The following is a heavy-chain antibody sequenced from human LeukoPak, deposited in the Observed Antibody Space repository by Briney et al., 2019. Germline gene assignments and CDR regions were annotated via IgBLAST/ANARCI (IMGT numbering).Heavy chain of an antibody. D-gene: IGHD3-3*01. J-gene: IGHJ6*03. CDR2: IYYSGST. CDR3: ARVEGDYDFYDYYMDV. V-gene: IGHV4-59*01. Sequence: SETLSLTXTVSGGSISSYYWSWIRQPPGKGLEWIGYIYYSGSTNYNPSLKSRVTISVDTSKNQFSLKLSSVTAADTAVYYCARVEGDYDFYDYYMDVWGKGTTVTVSS. CDR1: GGSISSYY.